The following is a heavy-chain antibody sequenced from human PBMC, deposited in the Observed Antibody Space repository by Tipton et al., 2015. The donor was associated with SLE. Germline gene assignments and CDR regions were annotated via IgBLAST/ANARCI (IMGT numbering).Heavy chain of an antibody. Sequence: TLSLTCAVYGGSFSGYYWSWIRQPPGKGLEWIGDINHSGSTNYNPSLKSRVTISVDTSKNQFSLNLSSVTAADTAVYYCARGQLDIGFHKFDPWGQGTLVTVSS. J-gene: IGHJ5*02. CDR3: ARGQLDIGFHKFDP. D-gene: IGHD1-1*01. CDR1: GGSFSGYY. CDR2: INHSGST. V-gene: IGHV4-34*01.